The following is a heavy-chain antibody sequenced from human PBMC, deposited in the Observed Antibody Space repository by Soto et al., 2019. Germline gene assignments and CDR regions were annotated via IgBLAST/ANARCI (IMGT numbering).Heavy chain of an antibody. V-gene: IGHV1-24*01. D-gene: IGHD2-15*01. CDR2: FDPEDGET. J-gene: IGHJ4*02. Sequence: ASVKVSCKASGYAFTGYYMHWVRQAPGKGLEWMGGFDPEDGETIYAQKFQGRVTMTEDTSTDTAYMELSSLRSEDTAVYYCATAPGYCSGGSCYSPYFDYWGQGTLVTVSS. CDR1: GYAFTGYY. CDR3: ATAPGYCSGGSCYSPYFDY.